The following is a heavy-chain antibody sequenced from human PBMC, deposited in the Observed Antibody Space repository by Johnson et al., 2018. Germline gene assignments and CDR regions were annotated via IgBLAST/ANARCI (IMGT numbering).Heavy chain of an antibody. D-gene: IGHD3-22*01. CDR2: YTGST. Sequence: YTGSTKYNPSLQSRVAISVDTSKNQFSLKLTSVTAADTAIYYCARQRGYYSHFDYWSQGTLVTVSS. V-gene: IGHV4-61*07. CDR3: ARQRGYYSHFDY. J-gene: IGHJ4*02.